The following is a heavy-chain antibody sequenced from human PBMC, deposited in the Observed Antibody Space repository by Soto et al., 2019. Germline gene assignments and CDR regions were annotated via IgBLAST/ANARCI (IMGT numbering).Heavy chain of an antibody. CDR2: INHSGST. CDR1: RGCVSGYY. CDR3: ARGPHIGDGYQLFDY. D-gene: IGHD5-12*01. J-gene: IGHJ4*02. Sequence: XATLSLTYAVYRGCVSGYYWSWIRQPPGKGLEWIGEINHSGSTNYNPSLKSRVTISVDTSKNQFSLELSSVTAADTAVYYCARGPHIGDGYQLFDYWGQGTLVTVSS. V-gene: IGHV4-34*01.